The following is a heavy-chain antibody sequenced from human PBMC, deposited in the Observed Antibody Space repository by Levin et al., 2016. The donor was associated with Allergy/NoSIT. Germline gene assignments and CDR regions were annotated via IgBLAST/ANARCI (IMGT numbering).Heavy chain of an antibody. J-gene: IGHJ3*02. Sequence: WIRQPPGKGLEWIGYIYYSGSTNYNPSLKSRVTISVDTSKNQFSLKLSSVTAADTAVYYCARGYYDSSFSTPTDQAIDAFDIWGQGTMVTVSS. D-gene: IGHD3-22*01. CDR2: IYYSGST. CDR3: ARGYYDSSFSTPTDQAIDAFDI. V-gene: IGHV4-59*01.